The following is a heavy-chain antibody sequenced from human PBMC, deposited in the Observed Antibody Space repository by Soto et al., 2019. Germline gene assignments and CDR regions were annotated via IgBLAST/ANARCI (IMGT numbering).Heavy chain of an antibody. V-gene: IGHV3-21*01. D-gene: IGHD4-17*01. J-gene: IGHJ4*02. CDR3: ARDPTTVTHEPRLDY. CDR2: ISSSSSYI. CDR1: GFTFSSYS. Sequence: PGGSLRLSCAASGFTFSSYSMNWVRQAPGKGLEWVSSISSSSSYIYYADSVKGRFTISRDNAKNSLYLQMNSLRAEDTAVYYCARDPTTVTHEPRLDYWGQGTLVTVSS.